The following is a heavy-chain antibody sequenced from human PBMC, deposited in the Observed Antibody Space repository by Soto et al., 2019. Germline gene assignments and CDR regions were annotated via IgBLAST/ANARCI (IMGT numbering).Heavy chain of an antibody. J-gene: IGHJ4*02. CDR2: IIPLFGTT. V-gene: IGHV1-69*12. Sequence: QVQLVQSGAEVKKHGSSVTVSCRASGGTFSNYAINWVRQAPGQGLEWMSGIIPLFGTTNYAQKFQGRVTITADESTSTAYMELTSLRSEDTAVFYCATSPYSYDTSGYLDYWGQGTRVTVSS. CDR3: ATSPYSYDTSGYLDY. CDR1: GGTFSNYA. D-gene: IGHD3-22*01.